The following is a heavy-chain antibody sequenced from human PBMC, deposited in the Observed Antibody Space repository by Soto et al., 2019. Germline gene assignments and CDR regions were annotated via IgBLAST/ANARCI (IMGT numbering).Heavy chain of an antibody. Sequence: GGSLRLSCAASGFTFSDYYMSWIRQAPGKGLEWVSYISSSSSYTNYADSVKGRFTISRDNAKNSLYLQMNSLRAEDTAVYYCARDRVDTAMVFDYWGQGTLVTVSS. D-gene: IGHD5-18*01. CDR1: GFTFSDYY. CDR2: ISSSSSYT. V-gene: IGHV3-11*06. J-gene: IGHJ4*02. CDR3: ARDRVDTAMVFDY.